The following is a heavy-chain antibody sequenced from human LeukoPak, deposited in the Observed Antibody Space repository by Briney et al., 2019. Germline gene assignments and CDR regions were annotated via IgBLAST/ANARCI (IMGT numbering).Heavy chain of an antibody. CDR1: GYTFTSYA. V-gene: IGHV1-69*13. CDR3: ARDHVGATRVFDY. J-gene: IGHJ4*02. D-gene: IGHD1-26*01. Sequence: ASVKVSCKASGYTFTSYAISWVRQAPGQGLEWMGGIIPIFGTANYAQKFQGRVTITADESTSTAYMELSSLRSEDTAVYYCARDHVGATRVFDYWGQGTLVTVSS. CDR2: IIPIFGTA.